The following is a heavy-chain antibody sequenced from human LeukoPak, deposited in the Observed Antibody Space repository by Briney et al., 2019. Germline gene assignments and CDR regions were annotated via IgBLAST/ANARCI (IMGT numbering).Heavy chain of an antibody. CDR3: TSRVVVPAAISDY. J-gene: IGHJ4*02. CDR1: GFTFSSYG. D-gene: IGHD2-2*01. CDR2: IRYDGSNK. V-gene: IGHV3-30*02. Sequence: PGGSLRLSCAASGFTFSSYGMHWVRQAPGKGLEWVAFIRYDGSNKYYADSVKGRFTISRDNSKNTLYLQINSLRAEDTAVYYCTSRVVVPAAISDYWGQGTLVTVSS.